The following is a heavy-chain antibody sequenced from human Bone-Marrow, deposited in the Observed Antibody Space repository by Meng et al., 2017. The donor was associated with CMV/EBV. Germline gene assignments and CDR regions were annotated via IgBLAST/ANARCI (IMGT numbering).Heavy chain of an antibody. D-gene: IGHD6-13*01. CDR1: GFTFSSYS. Sequence: GGSLRLSSAASGFTFSSYSMNWVRQAPGKGLEWVSSISSSSSYIYYADSVKGRFTISRDNAKNSLYLQMNSLRAEDTAVYYCAREGIAAAGTYYYYYGMDVWGQGTTVTVSS. CDR3: AREGIAAAGTYYYYYGMDV. CDR2: ISSSSSYI. V-gene: IGHV3-21*01. J-gene: IGHJ6*02.